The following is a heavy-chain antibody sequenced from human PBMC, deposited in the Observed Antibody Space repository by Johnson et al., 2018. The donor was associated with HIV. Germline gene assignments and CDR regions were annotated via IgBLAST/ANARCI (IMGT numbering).Heavy chain of an antibody. Sequence: VQLVASGGGLVQPGGSLRFSCAVSGFTFSSYAMSWVRQAPGTGLEWVSAISGSGGSTSYADSVKGRFTISRHNSKNTLYLQMNSLRAEDTAVYYCAREYYDSSGYYYGGVSAFDIWGQGTMVTVSS. CDR3: AREYYDSSGYYYGGVSAFDI. CDR2: ISGSGGST. J-gene: IGHJ3*02. D-gene: IGHD3-22*01. V-gene: IGHV3-23*04. CDR1: GFTFSSYA.